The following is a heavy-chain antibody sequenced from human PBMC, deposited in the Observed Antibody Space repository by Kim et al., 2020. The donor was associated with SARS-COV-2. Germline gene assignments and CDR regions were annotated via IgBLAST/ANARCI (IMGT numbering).Heavy chain of an antibody. J-gene: IGHJ3*02. Sequence: SRVTIAVDTSKNRFSLKLSSVTAADTAVYYCARVPMGVRGVASRRGAFDIWGQGTMVTVSS. D-gene: IGHD3-10*01. CDR3: ARVPMGVRGVASRRGAFDI. V-gene: IGHV4-39*07.